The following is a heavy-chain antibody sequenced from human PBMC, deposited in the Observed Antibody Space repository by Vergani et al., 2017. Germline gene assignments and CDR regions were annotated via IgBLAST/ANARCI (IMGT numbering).Heavy chain of an antibody. CDR3: ARPRRRGGWFDP. CDR2: ISGSGGST. J-gene: IGHJ5*02. Sequence: EVQLLESGGGLVQPGGSLRLSCAASGFTFSSYAMSWVRQAPGKGLEWVSAISGSGGSTYYADSVKGRFTISRDNSKNTLYLQMNSLRAEDTAVYYCARPRRRGGWFDPWGQGTLVTVSS. V-gene: IGHV3-23*01. D-gene: IGHD3-10*01. CDR1: GFTFSSYA.